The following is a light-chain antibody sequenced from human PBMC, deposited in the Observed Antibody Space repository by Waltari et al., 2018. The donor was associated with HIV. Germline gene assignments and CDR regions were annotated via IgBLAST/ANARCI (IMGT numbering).Light chain of an antibody. CDR2: GPS. CDR3: QQDGSSEGFT. CDR1: QIVGGNS. Sequence: EIVLTQSPGTLSLSPGDRATLSCRASQIVGGNSLAWYQKKPGQAPRLLIYGPSTRAAGIPDRFSGSGSETDFTFTISRLEPEDCAVYYCQQDGSSEGFTFGPGTRVDI. J-gene: IGKJ3*01. V-gene: IGKV3-20*01.